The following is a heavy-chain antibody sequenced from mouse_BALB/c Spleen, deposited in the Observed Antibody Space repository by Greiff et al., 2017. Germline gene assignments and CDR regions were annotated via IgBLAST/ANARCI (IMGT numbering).Heavy chain of an antibody. Sequence: EVQLQESGGGLVKPGGSLKLSCAASGFTFSDYYMSWVRQTPEKRLEWVATISDGGSYTYYPDSVKGRFTISRDNAKNNLYLQMSSLKSEDTAMYYCARARIYYDYPWFAYWGQGTLVTVSA. CDR3: ARARIYYDYPWFAY. D-gene: IGHD2-4*01. CDR2: ISDGGSYT. CDR1: GFTFSDYY. V-gene: IGHV5-4*02. J-gene: IGHJ3*01.